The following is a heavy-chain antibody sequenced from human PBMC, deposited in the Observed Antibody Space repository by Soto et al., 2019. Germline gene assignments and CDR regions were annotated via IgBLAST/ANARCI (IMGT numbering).Heavy chain of an antibody. Sequence: QLQLQESGSGLVKPSQTLSLTCAVSGGSISSGGYSWSWIRQPPGKGLEWIGYIYHSGSTYYNPSLKSRVTLSVDRSKNQFSLKLSSVTAADTAVYYCARAVAARRGGWFDPWGQRTLVTVSS. D-gene: IGHD6-6*01. CDR3: ARAVAARRGGWFDP. CDR2: IYHSGST. V-gene: IGHV4-30-2*01. J-gene: IGHJ5*02. CDR1: GGSISSGGYS.